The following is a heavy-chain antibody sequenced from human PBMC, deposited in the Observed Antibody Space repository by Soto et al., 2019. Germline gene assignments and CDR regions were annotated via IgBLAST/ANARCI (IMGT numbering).Heavy chain of an antibody. V-gene: IGHV3-33*01. CDR1: GFTFSSYG. CDR3: ARDVGPDADTGHQYYFDY. J-gene: IGHJ4*02. Sequence: PGGSLRLSCAASGFTFSSYGMHWVRQAPGKGLEWVAVIWYDGSNKYYADSVKGRFTISRDNSKNTLYLQMNSLRAEDTAVYYYARDVGPDADTGHQYYFDYWGQGTLVTVSS. CDR2: IWYDGSNK. D-gene: IGHD5-18*01.